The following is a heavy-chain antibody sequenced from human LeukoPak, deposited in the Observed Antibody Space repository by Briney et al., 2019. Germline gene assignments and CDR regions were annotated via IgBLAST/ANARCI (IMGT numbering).Heavy chain of an antibody. D-gene: IGHD1-26*01. CDR1: GGTFSSYA. J-gene: IGHJ4*02. CDR3: ATTGIVGATERGDYFDY. Sequence: SVKVSCKASGGTFSSYAISWVRQAPGQGLEWMGGIIPIFGTANYAQKFQGRVTITADESTSTAYMELSSLRSEDTAVYYCATTGIVGATERGDYFDYWGQGTLVTVSS. CDR2: IIPIFGTA. V-gene: IGHV1-69*13.